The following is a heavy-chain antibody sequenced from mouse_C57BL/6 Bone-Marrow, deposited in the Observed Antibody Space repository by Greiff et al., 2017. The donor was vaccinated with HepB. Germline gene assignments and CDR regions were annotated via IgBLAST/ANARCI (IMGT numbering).Heavy chain of an antibody. CDR3: ARERNSSYDAMDY. CDR2: INYDGSST. J-gene: IGHJ4*01. Sequence: EVQLVESEGGLVQPGSSMKLSCTASGFTFSDYYMAWVRQVPEKGLEWVANINYDGSSTYYLDSLKSRFIISRDNAKNILYLQMSSLKSEDTATYYCARERNSSYDAMDYWGQGTSVTVSS. CDR1: GFTFSDYY. V-gene: IGHV5-16*01. D-gene: IGHD1-1*01.